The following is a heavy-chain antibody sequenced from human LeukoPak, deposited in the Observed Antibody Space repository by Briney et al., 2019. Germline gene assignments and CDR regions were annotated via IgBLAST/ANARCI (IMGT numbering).Heavy chain of an antibody. CDR3: AREAGETYYYESSGPGCAFDI. J-gene: IGHJ3*02. CDR1: GYTFTSYG. V-gene: IGHV1-18*01. Sequence: GASVYVSCKAAGYTFTSYGINWVRQAPGQGLEWMGWISTYNGNTHYAQKLQGRVTMTTDTSTSTAYMELRSLRSDDTAVYYCAREAGETYYYESSGPGCAFDIWGQGTMVTVSS. CDR2: ISTYNGNT. D-gene: IGHD3-22*01.